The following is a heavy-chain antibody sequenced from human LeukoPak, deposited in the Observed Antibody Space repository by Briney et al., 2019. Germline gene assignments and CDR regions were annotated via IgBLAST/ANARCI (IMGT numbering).Heavy chain of an antibody. CDR1: GGTFSSYA. CDR3: ARGETYSSGWYGIDY. CDR2: IIPIFGTA. D-gene: IGHD6-19*01. V-gene: IGHV1-69*01. Sequence: SVKVSCKASGGTFSSYAISWVRQAPGQGLEWMGGIIPIFGTANYAQKFQGRVTITADESTSTAYMELSSLRSEDTAVYYCARGETYSSGWYGIDYWGQGTLVTVSS. J-gene: IGHJ4*02.